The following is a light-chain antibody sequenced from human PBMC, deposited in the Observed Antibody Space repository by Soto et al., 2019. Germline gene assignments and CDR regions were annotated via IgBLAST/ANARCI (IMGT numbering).Light chain of an antibody. V-gene: IGKV3-20*01. CDR1: QSVTNNF. J-gene: IGKJ3*01. Sequence: IVLTQSPGTLSLSPGERATLSCGASQSVTNNFLAWYQQKPGQAPRLLIYGASSRATGVPDRFSGSGSGTDFTLTISRLEPGDFAVYYCQQYGTPLFTFGPGTNVYI. CDR2: GAS. CDR3: QQYGTPLFT.